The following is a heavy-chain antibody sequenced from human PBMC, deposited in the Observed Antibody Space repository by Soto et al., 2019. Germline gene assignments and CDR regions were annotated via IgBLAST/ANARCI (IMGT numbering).Heavy chain of an antibody. CDR2: INRDGSEK. D-gene: IGHD1-26*01. J-gene: IGHJ4*02. V-gene: IGHV3-7*01. CDR1: GFTFSSYW. Sequence: GGSLSLSCAASGFTFSSYWMSWVRQAPGKGLEWVANINRDGSEKYYVDSVKGRFTISRDNAKNSLYLQINSLRAEDTAVYYCARGWEGYFDYWGQGTLVTVSS. CDR3: ARGWEGYFDY.